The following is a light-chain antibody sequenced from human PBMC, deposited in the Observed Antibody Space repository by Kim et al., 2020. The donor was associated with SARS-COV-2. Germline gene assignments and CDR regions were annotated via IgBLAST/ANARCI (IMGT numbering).Light chain of an antibody. CDR1: SLRTYD. CDR2: CKN. Sequence: GQTVRITCQADSLRTYDAIWNQHNPGQAPVLVFYCKNNRPSEIADRFSGSSSEKTASLTTPGAQAEDEADYHSNSRKSSGNHAVFGGGTQLTVL. J-gene: IGLJ7*01. V-gene: IGLV3-19*01. CDR3: NSRKSSGNHAV.